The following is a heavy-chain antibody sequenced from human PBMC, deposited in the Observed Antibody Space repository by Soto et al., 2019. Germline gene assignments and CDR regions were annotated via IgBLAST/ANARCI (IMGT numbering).Heavy chain of an antibody. CDR1: GDVFRSYV. Sequence: SVKVSCKASGDVFRSYVINWVRQAPGQGLEWMGGIIPISGTTNYAQKFQGRVAITADESTDTVYMELSRLRSEDTAVYFCARVRCFNGLCHTADYGMDVWGQGTTVTVSS. CDR2: IIPISGTT. J-gene: IGHJ6*02. CDR3: ARVRCFNGLCHTADYGMDV. D-gene: IGHD2-8*01. V-gene: IGHV1-69*13.